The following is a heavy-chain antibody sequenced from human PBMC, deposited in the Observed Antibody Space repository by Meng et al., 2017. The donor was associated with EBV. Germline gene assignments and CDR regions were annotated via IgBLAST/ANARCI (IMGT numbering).Heavy chain of an antibody. D-gene: IGHD3-10*01. J-gene: IGHJ4*02. Sequence: GESGAGGKKPGSSVKVSCKTSGGTFRSDAISWVRQAPGQGLEWMGGLIPMSDAPHYAQKFQGRVTITADESTSTHYMDLSGLRSEDTAVYYCASESGRGFTPDYWGQGTLVTVAS. CDR3: ASESGRGFTPDY. V-gene: IGHV1-69*01. CDR2: LIPMSDAP. CDR1: GGTFRSDA.